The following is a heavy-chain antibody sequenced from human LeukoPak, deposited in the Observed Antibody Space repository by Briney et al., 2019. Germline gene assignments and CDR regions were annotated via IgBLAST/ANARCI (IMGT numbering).Heavy chain of an antibody. J-gene: IGHJ5*02. Sequence: ASVKVSCKASGYTFTSYGISWVRQAPGQGLEWMGWISAYNGNTNYAQKLQGRVTMTTDTSTSTAYMELRSLRSDDTAVYYCARTRPRGTERYYGFWSGYYSWFDPWGQGTLVTVSS. CDR3: ARTRPRGTERYYGFWSGYYSWFDP. CDR1: GYTFTSYG. V-gene: IGHV1-18*01. CDR2: ISAYNGNT. D-gene: IGHD3-3*01.